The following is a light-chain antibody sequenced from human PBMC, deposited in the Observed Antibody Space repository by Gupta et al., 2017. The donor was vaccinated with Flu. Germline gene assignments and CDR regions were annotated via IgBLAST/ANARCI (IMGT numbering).Light chain of an antibody. CDR1: KY. CDR2: DVT. CDR3: SSCTSSPTLV. J-gene: IGLJ2*01. V-gene: IGLV2-14*03. Sequence: KYVSWYQQHPGKAPQLLIYDVTNRPSGVSTRFSGSRSGDTASLTISGLQAEDEADYYCSSCTSSPTLVFGGGTRLTVL.